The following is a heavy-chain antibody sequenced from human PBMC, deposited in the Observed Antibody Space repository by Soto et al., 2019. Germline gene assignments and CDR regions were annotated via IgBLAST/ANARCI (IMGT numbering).Heavy chain of an antibody. CDR3: AKPPGEEGAYGMDV. Sequence: QVQLVESGGGVVQPGRSLRLSCAASGFTFNTYGMHWVRQAPGKGLEWVAGITYYGSNKDYADSVTGRFTISRDNSKDTLYLQMNSRRDDDTAVYYCAKPPGEEGAYGMDVWGQGTTVTVSS. CDR1: GFTFNTYG. D-gene: IGHD1-26*01. V-gene: IGHV3-30*18. CDR2: ITYYGSNK. J-gene: IGHJ6*02.